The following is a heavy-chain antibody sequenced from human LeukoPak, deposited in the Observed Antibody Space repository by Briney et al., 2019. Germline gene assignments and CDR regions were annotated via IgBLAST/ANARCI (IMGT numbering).Heavy chain of an antibody. CDR2: IYYSGST. Sequence: PSETLSLTCTVSGGSISSSSYYWGWIRQPPGKGLEWIGSIYYSGSTYYNPSLKSRVTISVDTSKNQFSLKLSSVTAADTAVYYCARVLRERDYYYGMDVWGQGTTVTVSS. CDR1: GGSISSSSYY. D-gene: IGHD3-16*01. J-gene: IGHJ6*02. V-gene: IGHV4-39*01. CDR3: ARVLRERDYYYGMDV.